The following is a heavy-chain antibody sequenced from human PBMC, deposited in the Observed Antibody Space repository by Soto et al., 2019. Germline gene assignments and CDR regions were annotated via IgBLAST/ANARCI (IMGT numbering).Heavy chain of an antibody. Sequence: EVQLVESGGGLVQPGGSLRLACAASGFGFSNYEMNWVRQAPGKGREWVSYITSSGGATMYADSVKGRFTISRDNAKDSLYLQMNSLRVEDTAVYYCARGDCKTSCYIGFWGQGALVTVSS. J-gene: IGHJ4*02. V-gene: IGHV3-48*03. CDR1: GFGFSNYE. CDR2: ITSSGGAT. D-gene: IGHD2-2*02. CDR3: ARGDCKTSCYIGF.